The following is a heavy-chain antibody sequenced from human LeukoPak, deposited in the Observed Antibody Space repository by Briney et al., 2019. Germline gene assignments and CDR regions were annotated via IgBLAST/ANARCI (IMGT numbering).Heavy chain of an antibody. CDR2: ISYDGSNK. CDR3: ARAPLPYSSSWYYFDY. Sequence: GGSLRLSCAASGFTFSDHVMSWVRQAPGKGLEWVAVISYDGSNKYYADSVKGRFTISRDNSKNTLYLQMSSLRAEDTAVYYCARAPLPYSSSWYYFDYWGQGTLVTVSS. CDR1: GFTFSDHV. J-gene: IGHJ4*02. D-gene: IGHD6-13*01. V-gene: IGHV3-30-3*01.